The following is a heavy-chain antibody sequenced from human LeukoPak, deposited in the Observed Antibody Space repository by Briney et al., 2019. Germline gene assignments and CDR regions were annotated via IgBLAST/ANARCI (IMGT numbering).Heavy chain of an antibody. Sequence: EASVKVSYKASGYTFITYGISWVRQAPGQGLEWMGWINPNSGDTDYAQNFQGRGTMTRDTSVSTAYMDLSSLRSDDAAVYYCAKNPGITGTRGAFDIWGQGTMVTVSS. J-gene: IGHJ3*02. CDR1: GYTFITYG. V-gene: IGHV1-2*02. D-gene: IGHD1-7*01. CDR2: INPNSGDT. CDR3: AKNPGITGTRGAFDI.